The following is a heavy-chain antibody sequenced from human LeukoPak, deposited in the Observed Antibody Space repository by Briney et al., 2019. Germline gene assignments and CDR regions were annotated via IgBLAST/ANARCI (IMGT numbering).Heavy chain of an antibody. Sequence: PSGTLSLTCTVSGYSISSGYYWGWIRQPPGKGLEWIGSIYHSGSTYYNPSLKSRVTISVDTSKNQFSLKLSSVTAADTAVYYCARVAAAVYYYYGMDVWGQGTTVTVSS. V-gene: IGHV4-38-2*02. CDR2: IYHSGST. J-gene: IGHJ6*02. CDR3: ARVAAAVYYYYGMDV. D-gene: IGHD6-13*01. CDR1: GYSISSGYY.